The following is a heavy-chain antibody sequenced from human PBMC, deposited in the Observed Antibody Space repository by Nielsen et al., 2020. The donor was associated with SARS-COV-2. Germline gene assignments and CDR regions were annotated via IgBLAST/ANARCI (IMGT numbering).Heavy chain of an antibody. CDR1: GFTFSSYD. CDR3: ARVNWNYGAFDI. Sequence: GESLKISCAASGFTFSSYDMHWVRQATGEGLEWVSAIGTAGDTYYPGSVKGRFTISRENAKNSLYLQMNSLRAGDTAVYYCARVNWNYGAFDIWGQGTMVTVSS. J-gene: IGHJ3*02. V-gene: IGHV3-13*04. CDR2: IGTAGDT. D-gene: IGHD1-7*01.